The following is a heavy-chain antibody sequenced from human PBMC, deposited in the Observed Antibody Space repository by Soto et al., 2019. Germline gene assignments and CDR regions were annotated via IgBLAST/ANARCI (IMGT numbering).Heavy chain of an antibody. D-gene: IGHD3-10*01. CDR1: GYTLTELS. CDR3: ATDLRDVLLWFGES. V-gene: IGHV1-24*01. Sequence: QVQLVQSGAEVKKPGASVKVSCKVSGYTLTELSMHWVRQAPGKGLEWMGGFDPEDGETIYAQKFQGRVTMTVDTSTDTAYMELSSLRSEDTAVYYCATDLRDVLLWFGESWGQGTLVTVSS. CDR2: FDPEDGET. J-gene: IGHJ5*02.